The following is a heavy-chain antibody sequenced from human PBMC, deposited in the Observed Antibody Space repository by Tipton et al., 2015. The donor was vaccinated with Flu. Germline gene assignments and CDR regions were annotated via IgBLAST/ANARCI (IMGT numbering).Heavy chain of an antibody. CDR2: IFHSGDT. D-gene: IGHD4-11*01. J-gene: IGHJ5*02. V-gene: IGHV4-39*07. CDR1: GDSIRSSNYY. CDR3: ARRDYSNYVSEPKNWFDP. Sequence: TLSLTCAVSGDSIRSSNYYWGWIRQPPGKGLEWIGNIFHSGDTYHNPSLKSRVGISVDTSKNQFSLKLSSVTAADTAVYYCARRDYSNYVSEPKNWFDPWGQGALVTVSS.